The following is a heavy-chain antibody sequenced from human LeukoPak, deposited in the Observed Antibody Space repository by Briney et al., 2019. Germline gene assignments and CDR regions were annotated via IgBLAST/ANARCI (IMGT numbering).Heavy chain of an antibody. Sequence: GASVKVSCKASGYTFTSYYMHWVRQAPGQGLEWMGRIIPIFGTANYAQKFQGRVTITTDESTSTAYMELSSLRSEDTAVYYCARDKGSSWYRYFDYWGQGTLVTVSS. D-gene: IGHD6-13*01. CDR2: IIPIFGTA. V-gene: IGHV1-69*05. CDR1: GYTFTSYY. J-gene: IGHJ4*02. CDR3: ARDKGSSWYRYFDY.